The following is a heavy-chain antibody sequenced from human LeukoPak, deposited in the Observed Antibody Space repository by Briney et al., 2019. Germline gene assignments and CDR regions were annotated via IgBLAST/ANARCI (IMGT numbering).Heavy chain of an antibody. V-gene: IGHV1-69*05. J-gene: IGHJ4*02. D-gene: IGHD1-26*01. CDR1: GGTFSSYA. CDR3: ATYQGSSLDY. Sequence: VASVKVSCKASGGTFSSYAISWVRQAPGQGLEWMGGIIPIFGTANYAQKFQGRVTITTDESTSTAYMELSSLRSEDTAVYYCATYQGSSLDYWGQGTLVTVSS. CDR2: IIPIFGTA.